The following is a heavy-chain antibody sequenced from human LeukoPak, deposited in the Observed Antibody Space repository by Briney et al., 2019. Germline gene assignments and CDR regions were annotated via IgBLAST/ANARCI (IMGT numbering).Heavy chain of an antibody. D-gene: IGHD3-10*01. J-gene: IGHJ6*03. CDR3: ARFRGDYYSSYYLDL. Sequence: GGSLRLSCAASGFTFSSHNMNWVRQAPGKGLEWVSSISGRGNYIFYADSVKGRFTISRDSAKNSLSLQMNSLRAEDTAVYYCARFRGDYYSSYYLDLWGKGTTVTVSS. V-gene: IGHV3-21*01. CDR1: GFTFSSHN. CDR2: ISGRGNYI.